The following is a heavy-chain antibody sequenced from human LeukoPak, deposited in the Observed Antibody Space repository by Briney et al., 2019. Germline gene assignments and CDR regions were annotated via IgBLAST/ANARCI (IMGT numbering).Heavy chain of an antibody. CDR1: GFSFSYYA. J-gene: IGHJ3*01. V-gene: IGHV3-64*02. CDR3: ARVPRPCGSSTSCQGAFDV. CDR2: ISGNGGSA. D-gene: IGHD2-2*01. Sequence: PGGSLRLSCAASGFSFSYYAMNWVPQAPGKGLEHVSTISGNGGSAYYGDSVKGRFTISRDNSKNTVFLQMGSLRADDMAVYFCARVPRPCGSSTSCQGAFDVWGQGTMVTVSS.